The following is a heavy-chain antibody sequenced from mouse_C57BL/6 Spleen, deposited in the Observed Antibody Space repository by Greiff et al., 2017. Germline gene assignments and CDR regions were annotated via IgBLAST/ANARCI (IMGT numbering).Heavy chain of an antibody. CDR2: IEPSDSYT. V-gene: IGHV1-69*01. CDR1: GYTFTSYW. D-gene: IGHD1-2*01. CDR3: ATPITAGAY. J-gene: IGHJ3*01. Sequence: VKLQQSGAELVMPGASVKLSCKASGYTFTSYWMHWVKQRPGQGLEWIGEIEPSDSYTNYNQKFKGKFTLTVDKSSSTAYMQLSSLTSEDSAVYYCATPITAGAYWGQGTLVTVSA.